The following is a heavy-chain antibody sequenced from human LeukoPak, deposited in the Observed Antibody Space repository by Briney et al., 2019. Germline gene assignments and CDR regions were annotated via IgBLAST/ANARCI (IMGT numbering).Heavy chain of an antibody. J-gene: IGHJ4*02. V-gene: IGHV1-69*01. Sequence: SVKVSCKASGGTFSSYAISWVRQAPGQGLEWMGEIIPTSGAANFAQKFQGRLSITVDESSTIAYMEVASLTSDDTAVYYCARLAVSGQRDYWGQGTLVTVSS. CDR3: ARLAVSGQRDY. CDR1: GGTFSSYA. CDR2: IIPTSGAA. D-gene: IGHD6-19*01.